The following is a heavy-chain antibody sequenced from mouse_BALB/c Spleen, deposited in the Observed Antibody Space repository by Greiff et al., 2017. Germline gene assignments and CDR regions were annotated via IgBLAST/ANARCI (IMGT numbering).Heavy chain of an antibody. CDR1: GFTFSDYG. Sequence: DVQLVESGGGLVQPGGSRKLSCAASGFTFSDYGMAWVRQAPGKGPEWVAFISNLAYSIYYADTVTGRFTISRENAKNTLYLEMSSLRSEDTAMYYCAREGKDYYAMDYWGQGTSVTVSS. CDR2: ISNLAYSI. CDR3: AREGKDYYAMDY. J-gene: IGHJ4*01. V-gene: IGHV5-15*02.